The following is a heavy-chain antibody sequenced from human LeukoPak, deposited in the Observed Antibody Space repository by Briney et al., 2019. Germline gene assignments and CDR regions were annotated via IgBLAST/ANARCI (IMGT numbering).Heavy chain of an antibody. V-gene: IGHV3-64D*06. J-gene: IGHJ4*02. Sequence: GGSLRLSCSASGFTFSSYAMHWVRQAPGKGLEYVSAISSNGGSTYYADSVKGRFTISRDNSKNTLYLQMSSLRAEDTAVYYCVKDITVATITTDYWGLGTLVTVSS. CDR1: GFTFSSYA. D-gene: IGHD5-12*01. CDR2: ISSNGGST. CDR3: VKDITVATITTDY.